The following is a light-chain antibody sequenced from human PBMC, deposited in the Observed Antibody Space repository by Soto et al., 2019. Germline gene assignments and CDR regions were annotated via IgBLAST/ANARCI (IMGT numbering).Light chain of an antibody. CDR1: SSDVGGYNY. V-gene: IGLV2-14*01. Sequence: QSALTQPASVSGSPGQSITISCTGTSSDVGGYNYVSWYQQHPGKAPKLMIYEVSNRPSGVSNRFSGSKSGNTASLTISGLQAEDEADYYCSSYTTLSTLEVFGGGTKLTV. CDR3: SSYTTLSTLEV. J-gene: IGLJ3*02. CDR2: EVS.